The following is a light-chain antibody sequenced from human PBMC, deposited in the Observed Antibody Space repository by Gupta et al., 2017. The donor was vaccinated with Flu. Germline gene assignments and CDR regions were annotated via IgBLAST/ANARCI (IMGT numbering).Light chain of an antibody. CDR1: ISNIGRNT. Sequence: QPPSASGTPGQRVTIPCSGSISNIGRNTVNWYQQLPGNAPKLLIYTNNQRPSGVPDRFSGSKSGTSASLAISGLQSEDEAEYDCSAWDDTLSGRVFGGGTKLTVL. CDR2: TNN. CDR3: SAWDDTLSGRV. J-gene: IGLJ3*02. V-gene: IGLV1-44*01.